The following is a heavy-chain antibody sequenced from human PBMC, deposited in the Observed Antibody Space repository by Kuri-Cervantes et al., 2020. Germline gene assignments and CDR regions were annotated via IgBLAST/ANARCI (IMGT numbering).Heavy chain of an antibody. J-gene: IGHJ4*02. CDR1: GGSVSSGSYN. CDR2: IYYTGST. D-gene: IGHD6-19*01. Sequence: SETLSLTCTVSGGSVSSGSYNWSWIRQPPGKGLEWIGYIYYTGSTFDNPSLKSRVSMSVDTSKNQFSLKLSSVTAADTAVYYCARSYSSGWYVLWGQGTLVTVSS. V-gene: IGHV4-61*01. CDR3: ARSYSSGWYVL.